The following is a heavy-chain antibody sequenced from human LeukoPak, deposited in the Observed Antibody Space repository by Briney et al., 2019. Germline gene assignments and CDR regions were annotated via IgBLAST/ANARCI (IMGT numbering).Heavy chain of an antibody. J-gene: IGHJ6*02. CDR3: ARDGSGSYVYYYYYGMDV. CDR1: GYSISSGYY. CDR2: IYHSGST. V-gene: IGHV4-38-2*02. Sequence: SETLSLTCTVSGYSISSGYYWGWIRQPPGKGLEWIGSIYHSGSTYYNPSLKSRVTISVDTSKNQFSLKLSSVTAADTAVYYCARDGSGSYVYYYYYGMDVWGQGTTVTVSS. D-gene: IGHD3-10*01.